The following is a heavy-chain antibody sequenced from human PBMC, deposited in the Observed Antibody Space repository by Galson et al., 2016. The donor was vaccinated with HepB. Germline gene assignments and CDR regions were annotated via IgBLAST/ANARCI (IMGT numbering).Heavy chain of an antibody. D-gene: IGHD4-17*01. CDR2: ISTTSTYI. CDR3: ARTTDYGDYASDV. V-gene: IGHV3-11*06. J-gene: IGHJ3*01. Sequence: SLRLSCAASGFSLRHSCMSWIRQAPGKGLEWVSHISTTSTYINYADSVKGRFTISRDNAENSLYLQMNSLRAEDTAVYYCARTTDYGDYASDVWGQGTLVTVSS. CDR1: GFSLRHSC.